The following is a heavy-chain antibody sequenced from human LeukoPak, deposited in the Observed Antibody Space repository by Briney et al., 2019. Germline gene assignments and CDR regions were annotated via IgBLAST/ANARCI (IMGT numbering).Heavy chain of an antibody. CDR2: IRYDGSNK. Sequence: GGSLRLSCAASGFTFSSYGMHRVRQAPGKGLEWVAFIRYDGSNKYYADSVKGRFTISRDNSKNTLYLQMNSLRAEDTAVYYCAKDLLGATYYWGQGTLVTVSS. CDR1: GFTFSSYG. J-gene: IGHJ4*02. D-gene: IGHD1-26*01. V-gene: IGHV3-30*02. CDR3: AKDLLGATYY.